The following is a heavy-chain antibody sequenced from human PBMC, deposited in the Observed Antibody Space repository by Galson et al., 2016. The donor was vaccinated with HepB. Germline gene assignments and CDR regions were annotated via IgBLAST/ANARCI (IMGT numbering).Heavy chain of an antibody. Sequence: SLRLSCATFDFTFSGYGMHWVRQAPGKGLEWVALIWFDGSKPYYSDSVKGRFTISRDNSRNTLYLQMNSLRAEDTAVYYCARSASYYDSNGYYRDPFDFWGPGTLVTVSS. CDR2: IWFDGSKP. CDR1: DFTFSGYG. CDR3: ARSASYYDSNGYYRDPFDF. J-gene: IGHJ4*02. D-gene: IGHD3-22*01. V-gene: IGHV3-33*08.